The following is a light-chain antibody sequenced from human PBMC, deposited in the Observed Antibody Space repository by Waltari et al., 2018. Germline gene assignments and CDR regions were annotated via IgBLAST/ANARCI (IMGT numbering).Light chain of an antibody. Sequence: NFMLTQPHSVSESAGKTVIISCTGSSDNIANNYVQWYQHRPGSAPVTLIYEDNRRASGVPDPFSGSIDSSSNSAYLTISRLRTEDEAYYFCQSYYAYDVIFGGGTKLTVL. V-gene: IGLV6-57*02. CDR1: SDNIANNY. J-gene: IGLJ2*01. CDR2: EDN. CDR3: QSYYAYDVI.